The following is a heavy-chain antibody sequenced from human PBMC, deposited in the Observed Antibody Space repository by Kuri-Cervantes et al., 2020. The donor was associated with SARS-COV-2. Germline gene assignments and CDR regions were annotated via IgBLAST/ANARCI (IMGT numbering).Heavy chain of an antibody. CDR3: ARDQDEWRAALYWFDP. V-gene: IGHV1-69*13. J-gene: IGHJ5*02. D-gene: IGHD6-6*01. CDR1: GGTFSSYA. CDR2: IIPIFGTA. Sequence: SVKVSCKASGGTFSSYAISWVRQAPGQGLEWMGGIIPIFGTANYAQKFQGRVTITADESTSTAYMELRSLRSDDTAVYYCARDQDEWRAALYWFDPWGQGTLVTVSS.